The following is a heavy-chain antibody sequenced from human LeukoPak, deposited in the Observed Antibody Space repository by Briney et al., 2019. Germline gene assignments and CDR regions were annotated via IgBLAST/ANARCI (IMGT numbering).Heavy chain of an antibody. V-gene: IGHV3-9*01. D-gene: IGHD3-9*01. J-gene: IGHJ4*02. Sequence: GGSLRLSCVASSGHIFDDYGMHWVRQAPGKGLEWVAGISSSSESIGYAASVKGRFTISRDNAQNSVYLQMNSLRVEDTALYYCATGNPDWSIGYSGQGTLVTVSA. CDR3: ATGNPDWSIGY. CDR2: ISSSSESI. CDR1: GHIFDDYG.